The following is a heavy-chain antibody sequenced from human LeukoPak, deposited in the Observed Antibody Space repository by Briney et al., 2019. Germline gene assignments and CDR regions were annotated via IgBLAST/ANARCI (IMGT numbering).Heavy chain of an antibody. CDR1: GGSISSSSYY. J-gene: IGHJ4*02. CDR3: ARGVGVYYDSSGYDYFDY. D-gene: IGHD3-22*01. Sequence: TPSETLSLTCTVPGGSISSSSYYWGWIRQPPGNGLERIGSIYYSGSTYYNPSLKSRDTISVDTSKNQFSLKLSSVTAADTAVYYCARGVGVYYDSSGYDYFDYWGQGTLVTVSS. CDR2: IYYSGST. V-gene: IGHV4-39*07.